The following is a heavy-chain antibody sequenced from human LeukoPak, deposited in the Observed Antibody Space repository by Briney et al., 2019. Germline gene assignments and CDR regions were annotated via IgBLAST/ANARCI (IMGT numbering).Heavy chain of an antibody. V-gene: IGHV4-34*01. CDR2: INHSGST. CDR1: GGSFSGYY. CDR3: ARASIVVPAAILGTYFDY. Sequence: PSETLSLTCAVYGGSFSGYYWSWIRQPPGKGLEWIGEINHSGSTNYNPSLKSRVTISVDTSKNQFSLKLGSVTAADTAVYYCARASIVVPAAILGTYFDYWGQGTLVTVSS. J-gene: IGHJ4*02. D-gene: IGHD2-2*02.